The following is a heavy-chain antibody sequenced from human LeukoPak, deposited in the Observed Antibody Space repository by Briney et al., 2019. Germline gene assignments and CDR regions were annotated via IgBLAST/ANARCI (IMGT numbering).Heavy chain of an antibody. J-gene: IGHJ6*02. CDR1: GLTFSSYA. CDR2: ISSSSSYI. D-gene: IGHD3-9*01. V-gene: IGHV3-21*01. CDR3: ARVGGYYDILTGNPQYYYYYGMDV. Sequence: GRSLRLSCAASGLTFSSYAMHWVRQAPGKGLEWVSSISSSSSYIYYADSVKGRFTISRDNAKNSLYLQMNSLRAEDTAVYYCARVGGYYDILTGNPQYYYYYGMDVWGQGTTVTVSS.